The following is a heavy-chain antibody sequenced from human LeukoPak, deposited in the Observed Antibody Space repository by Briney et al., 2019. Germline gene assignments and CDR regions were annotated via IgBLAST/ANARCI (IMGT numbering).Heavy chain of an antibody. V-gene: IGHV4-59*01. Sequence: SETLSLTCTVSGGSISSYYWSWIRQPPGKGLEWIGYIYYSGSTNYNPSLKSRVTISVDTSKNQFSLKLSSVTAADTAVYYCARWGYEGLDYWGQGTLVTVSS. D-gene: IGHD5-12*01. CDR3: ARWGYEGLDY. CDR1: GGSISSYY. J-gene: IGHJ4*02. CDR2: IYYSGST.